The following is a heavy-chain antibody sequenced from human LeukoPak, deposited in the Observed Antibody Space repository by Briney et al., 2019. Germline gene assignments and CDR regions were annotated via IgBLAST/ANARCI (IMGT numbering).Heavy chain of an antibody. CDR2: IWYDGSTK. CDR3: ARDLHGMDV. V-gene: IGHV3-33*01. Sequence: GGSLRLSCAASGFTFSSYGMHWVRQAPGKGLEWVAVIWYDGSTKYYADSVKGRFTISRDNSKNTLYLQMNTLRAEDTAVYCCARDLHGMDVWGQGTTVTVSS. CDR1: GFTFSSYG. J-gene: IGHJ6*02.